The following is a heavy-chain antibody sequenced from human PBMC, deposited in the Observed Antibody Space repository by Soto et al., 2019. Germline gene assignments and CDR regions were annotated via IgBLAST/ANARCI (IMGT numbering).Heavy chain of an antibody. D-gene: IGHD3-22*01. V-gene: IGHV1-18*01. CDR3: ARGCGSSGPLPYGYFPH. CDR1: GYTFTSYG. CDR2: ISAYNGNT. J-gene: IGHJ1*01. Sequence: QVQLVQSGAEVKKPGASVKVSCKASGYTFTSYGISWVRQAPGQGLEWMGWISAYNGNTNYAQKLQVKVTVTTDTSTSTAYMERRGVRSDGTDGYYRARGCGSSGPLPYGYFPHWGQGTLVTVAS.